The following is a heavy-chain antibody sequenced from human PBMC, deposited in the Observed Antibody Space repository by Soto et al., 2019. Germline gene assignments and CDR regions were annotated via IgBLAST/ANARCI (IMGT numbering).Heavy chain of an antibody. J-gene: IGHJ3*02. V-gene: IGHV1-18*04. CDR3: ARHPVGLRSDAFDI. Sequence: GASVKVSCKASGYTFTSYGISGVRQAPGQGLEWMGWISAYNGNTNYAQKLQGRVTMTTDTSTSTAYMELRSLRSADTAVYYCARHPVGLRSDAFDIWGQGTMVTVSS. CDR1: GYTFTSYG. D-gene: IGHD4-17*01. CDR2: ISAYNGNT.